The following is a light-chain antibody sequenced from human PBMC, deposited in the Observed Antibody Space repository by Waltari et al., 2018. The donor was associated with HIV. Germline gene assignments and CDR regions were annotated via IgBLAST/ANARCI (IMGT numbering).Light chain of an antibody. J-gene: IGLJ3*02. Sequence: QSVLTQPPSVSGAPGQRVTISCPGSSSNTGAGYDVHWYQQIPGTAPKLLIYGNSHRPSGVPDRFSGSKSGTSASLAITGLQAEDEADYYCQSYDSSLSVWVFGGGTKLTVL. V-gene: IGLV1-40*01. CDR1: SSNTGAGYD. CDR3: QSYDSSLSVWV. CDR2: GNS.